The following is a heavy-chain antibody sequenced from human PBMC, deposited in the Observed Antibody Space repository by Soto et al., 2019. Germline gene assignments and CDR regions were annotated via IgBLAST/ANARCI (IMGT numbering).Heavy chain of an antibody. V-gene: IGHV3-33*01. CDR1: GFTFSSYG. CDR3: ARDLVTIFGVAHDAFDI. CDR2: IWYDGSNK. J-gene: IGHJ3*02. Sequence: QVQLVESGGGVVQPGRSLRLSCAASGFTFSSYGMHWVRQAPGKGLEWVAVIWYDGSNKYYADSVKGRFTISRDNSKNTLYLQMNGLRAEDTAVYYCARDLVTIFGVAHDAFDIWGQGTMVTVSS. D-gene: IGHD3-3*01.